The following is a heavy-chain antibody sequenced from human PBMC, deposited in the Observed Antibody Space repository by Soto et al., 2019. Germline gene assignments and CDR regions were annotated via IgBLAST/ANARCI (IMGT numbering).Heavy chain of an antibody. D-gene: IGHD2-2*01. Sequence: QVTLKESGPVLVKPTETLTLTCTVSGFSLSNAMVGVSWIRQSPGKALEWLAHILSSGEKSYSTSLKSRVTISKDTSRSQVVLTRTRMDPVDTATYFCARISQYAYDFDYWGQGTLVTVSS. J-gene: IGHJ4*02. CDR3: ARISQYAYDFDY. CDR1: GFSLSNAMVG. V-gene: IGHV2-26*01. CDR2: ILSSGEK.